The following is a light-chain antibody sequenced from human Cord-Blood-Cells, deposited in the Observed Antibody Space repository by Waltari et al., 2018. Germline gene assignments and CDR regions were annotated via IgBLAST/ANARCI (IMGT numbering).Light chain of an antibody. CDR1: QSLLHSNGYNY. CDR2: LGS. V-gene: IGKV2-28*01. CDR3: MQALQTPRT. Sequence: DIVMPQSPLSLPVTPGEPVSISCRSSQSLLHSNGYNYLDWYLQKPGQSPQLLIYLGSNRASGVPDRFSGSGSGTDFTLKISRVEAEDVGVYYCMQALQTPRTFGQGTKVEIK. J-gene: IGKJ1*01.